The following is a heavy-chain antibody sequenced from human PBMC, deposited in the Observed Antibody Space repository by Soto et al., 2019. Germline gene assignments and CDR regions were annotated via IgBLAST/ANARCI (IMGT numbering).Heavy chain of an antibody. CDR3: ARDSSIQLWPKYYFDY. CDR2: ISSSGSTI. CDR1: GFTFSDYY. V-gene: IGHV3-11*01. D-gene: IGHD5-18*01. Sequence: GGSLRLSCAASGFTFSDYYMSWIRQAPGKGLEWVSYISSSGSTIYYADSVKGRFTISRDNAKNSLYLQMNSLRAEDTAVYYCARDSSIQLWPKYYFDYWGQGTLVTVSS. J-gene: IGHJ4*02.